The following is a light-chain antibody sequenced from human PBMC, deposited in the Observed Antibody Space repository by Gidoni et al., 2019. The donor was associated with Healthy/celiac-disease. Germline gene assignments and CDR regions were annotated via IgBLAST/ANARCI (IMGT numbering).Light chain of an antibody. CDR1: QDISNY. J-gene: IGKJ4*01. CDR2: DAS. V-gene: IGKV1-33*01. CDR3: QQYDNLPLT. Sequence: DNQMTQSPSSLSASVGDRVTITCQASQDISNYLNWYQQNPGKAPKLLIYDASNLETGVPSRFSGSGSGTDFTFTISSLQPEDIATYYCQQYDNLPLTFGGGTKVEIK.